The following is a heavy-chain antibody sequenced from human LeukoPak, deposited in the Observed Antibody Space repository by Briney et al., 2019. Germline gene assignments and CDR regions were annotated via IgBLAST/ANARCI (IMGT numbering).Heavy chain of an antibody. CDR1: GFTFSNYA. D-gene: IGHD5-12*01. CDR3: ARGGSGYDFDGSWTTYYYYGMDV. V-gene: IGHV3-7*05. CDR2: IKQDGSEK. Sequence: GGSLRLSCAASGFTFSNYAMSWVRQAPGKGLEWVANIKQDGSEKYYVDSVKGRFTISRDNAKNSLYLQMNSLRAEDTAVYYCARGGSGYDFDGSWTTYYYYGMDVWGQGTTVTVSS. J-gene: IGHJ6*01.